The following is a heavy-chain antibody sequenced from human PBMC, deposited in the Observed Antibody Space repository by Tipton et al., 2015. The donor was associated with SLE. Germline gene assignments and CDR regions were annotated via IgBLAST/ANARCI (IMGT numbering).Heavy chain of an antibody. V-gene: IGHV3-7*01. CDR3: ARDDYSSSSGYFDY. CDR1: GFTFSSYE. J-gene: IGHJ4*02. Sequence: GSLRLSCAASGFTFSSYEMNWVRQAPGKGLEWVANIKQDGSEKYYVDSVKGRFTISRDNAKNSLYLQMNSLRAEDTAVYYCARDDYSSSSGYFDYWGQGTLVTVSS. CDR2: IKQDGSEK. D-gene: IGHD6-13*01.